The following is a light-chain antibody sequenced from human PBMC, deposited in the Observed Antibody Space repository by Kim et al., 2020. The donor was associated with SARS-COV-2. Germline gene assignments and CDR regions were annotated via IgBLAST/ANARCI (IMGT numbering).Light chain of an antibody. CDR1: RRDVSGYTY. CDR2: DVS. V-gene: IGLV2-14*03. CDR3: SSYTSSSTPYV. J-gene: IGLJ1*01. Sequence: SVTISYTGTRRDVSGYTYLARDQQHPSKAPNLMFYDVSNRPSGASNRFSGSESGDTASLTISGLQAEDEADYYCSSYTSSSTPYVFGTGTKVTVL.